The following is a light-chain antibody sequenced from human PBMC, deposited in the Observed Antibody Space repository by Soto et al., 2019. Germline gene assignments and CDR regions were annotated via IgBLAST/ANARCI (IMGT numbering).Light chain of an antibody. CDR1: QSIGHG. V-gene: IGKV1-5*03. J-gene: IGKJ2*01. Sequence: DIQMTQSPSTLSASVGDRVTITCRASQSIGHGLAWYQQKPGKAPKVLIYGASSLESGVPSRFSGSGSGTEFTLTISSLQPDDFATYYCQQYKSYLYTFGQGTKLEIK. CDR2: GAS. CDR3: QQYKSYLYT.